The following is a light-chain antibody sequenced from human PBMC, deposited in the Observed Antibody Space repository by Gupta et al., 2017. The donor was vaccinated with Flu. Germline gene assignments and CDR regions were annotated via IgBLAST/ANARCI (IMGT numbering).Light chain of an antibody. CDR3: QHKNCYSRT. CDR1: QIISSW. Sequence: DIQMTQSPSTLSASVEARVTIICRASQIISSWLAWYQQKPGKAPKLLIYKASSLESGGPSRCSGSGSGTECILTISSLQADDVATYYYQHKNCYSRTFGQGTKVEIK. J-gene: IGKJ1*01. CDR2: KAS. V-gene: IGKV1-5*03.